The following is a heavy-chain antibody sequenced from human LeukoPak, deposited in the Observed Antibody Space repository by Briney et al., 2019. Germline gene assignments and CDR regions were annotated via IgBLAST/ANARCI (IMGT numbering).Heavy chain of an antibody. CDR3: ASGTILGY. V-gene: IGHV3-9*01. CDR2: ISWNSGSI. Sequence: PGRSLRLSCAASGFTFDDYAMHWVRQAPGKGLEWVSGISWNSGSIGYADSVKGRFTISRDNAKNSLYLQMNSLRAEDTAVYYCASGTILGYWGQGTLVTVSS. D-gene: IGHD1-1*01. J-gene: IGHJ4*02. CDR1: GFTFDDYA.